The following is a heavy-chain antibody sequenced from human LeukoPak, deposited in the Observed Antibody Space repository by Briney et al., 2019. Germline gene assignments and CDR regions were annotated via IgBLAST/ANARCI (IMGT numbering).Heavy chain of an antibody. V-gene: IGHV4-34*01. CDR3: ARRHDYVYTMDY. Sequence: KSSETLSLTCAVYGGSFSGYYWSWIRQPPGKGLEWIGEINHSGSTNYNPSLKSRVTISVDTSKNQFSLKLSSVTAADTAVYYCARRHDYVYTMDYWGQGTLVTVSS. D-gene: IGHD3-16*01. J-gene: IGHJ4*02. CDR1: GGSFSGYY. CDR2: INHSGST.